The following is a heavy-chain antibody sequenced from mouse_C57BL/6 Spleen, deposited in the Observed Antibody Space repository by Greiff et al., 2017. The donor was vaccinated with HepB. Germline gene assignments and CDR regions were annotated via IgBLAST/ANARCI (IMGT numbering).Heavy chain of an antibody. CDR3: ARINYGSGYDY. D-gene: IGHD1-1*01. Sequence: VQLQQSGAELMKPGASVKLSCKASGYTFTGYWIEWVKQRPGHGLEWIGEILPGSGSNNYNEKFKGKATFTADTSSNTAYMKSSSLATEDTANCYRARINYGSGYDYWGQGTLVTVSA. CDR1: GYTFTGYW. V-gene: IGHV1-9*01. J-gene: IGHJ3*01. CDR2: ILPGSGSN.